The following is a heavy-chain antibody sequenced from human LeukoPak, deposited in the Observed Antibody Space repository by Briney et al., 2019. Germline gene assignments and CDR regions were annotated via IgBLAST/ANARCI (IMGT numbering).Heavy chain of an antibody. D-gene: IGHD3-22*01. CDR2: ISGGGGST. Sequence: GGSLRLSCAASGLTFSNYAMSWVRQAPGKGLEWVSVISGGGGSTYYADSVKGRFTISRDNSKNTLYQQMNSLGAEDTALYYCAKGRNYYDCSDLDYWGQGTLVIVFS. CDR1: GLTFSNYA. CDR3: AKGRNYYDCSDLDY. J-gene: IGHJ4*02. V-gene: IGHV3-23*01.